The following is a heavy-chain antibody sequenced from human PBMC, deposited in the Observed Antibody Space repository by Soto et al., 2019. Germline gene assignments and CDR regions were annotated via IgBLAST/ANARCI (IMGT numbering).Heavy chain of an antibody. Sequence: DASVKVSCKTSGYAFTSYYIHWVRQAPGQGLEWMGMINPSGGSTNYAQRFQGRFTMTSDTSTSTVYMELSSLRPDDTAVYYCANQGDNDFRRGQFAYWGQGTQVTVSS. CDR1: GYAFTSYY. J-gene: IGHJ4*02. CDR3: ANQGDNDFRRGQFAY. CDR2: INPSGGST. D-gene: IGHD3-3*01. V-gene: IGHV1-46*01.